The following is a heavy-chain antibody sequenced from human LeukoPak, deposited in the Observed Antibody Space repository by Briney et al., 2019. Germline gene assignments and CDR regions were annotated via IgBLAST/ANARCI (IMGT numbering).Heavy chain of an antibody. Sequence: PGGSLRLSCAASGFTFSSYDMHWVRQAPGKGLEWVSAICNAGDTYYSASVKGRFTISRENAKISSYLQMNSLRAGDPAVYYCARNYGSGEGGMYVWGQGTTVTVSS. CDR1: GFTFSSYD. V-gene: IGHV3-13*04. CDR3: ARNYGSGEGGMYV. J-gene: IGHJ6*02. D-gene: IGHD3-10*01. CDR2: ICNAGDT.